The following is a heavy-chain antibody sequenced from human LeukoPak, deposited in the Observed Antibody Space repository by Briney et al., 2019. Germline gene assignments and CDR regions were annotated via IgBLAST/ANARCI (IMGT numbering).Heavy chain of an antibody. CDR3: ASGAAAPLYFFDY. CDR2: VGTVGDT. V-gene: IGHV3-13*01. CDR1: GFTFSSYD. D-gene: IGHD6-13*01. Sequence: GGSLRLSCAASGFTFSSYDMHWVRQVTGKGLEWVSAVGTVGDTYYPGSVKGRFTVSRENARNSLFLQMNSLRAGDTAIYYCASGAAAPLYFFDYWGQGSLVTVSS. J-gene: IGHJ4*02.